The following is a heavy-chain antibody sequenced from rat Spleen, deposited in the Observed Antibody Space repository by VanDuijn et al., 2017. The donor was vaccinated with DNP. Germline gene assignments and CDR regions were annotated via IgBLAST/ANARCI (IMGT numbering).Heavy chain of an antibody. CDR1: GFTFSDCN. J-gene: IGHJ1*01. V-gene: IGHV5S10*01. CDR2: IIYDGSRT. CDR3: ARRRLFNNSYWYFDF. Sequence: EVQLVESGGGLIQPGRSLKLSCAASGFTFSDCNMAWVRQAPKKGLEWVATIIYDGSRTFYRDSVKGRFTISRDIAKSTLYLQMDSLRSEDTATYYCARRRLFNNSYWYFDFWGPGTMVTVSS. D-gene: IGHD1-10*01.